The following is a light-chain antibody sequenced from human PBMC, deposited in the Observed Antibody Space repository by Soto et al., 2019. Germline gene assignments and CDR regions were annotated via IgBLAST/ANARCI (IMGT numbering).Light chain of an antibody. CDR3: QQYGSSPLT. Sequence: EIVLTQSPGTLSLSPGERATLSCRASQSFSSSYLAWYQQKPGQAPRLLIYDASSRVTGIPDRFSGSGSGTDFTLTISRLEPEDFAVYYCQQYGSSPLTFGGGTTGDNK. CDR1: QSFSSSY. V-gene: IGKV3-20*01. CDR2: DAS. J-gene: IGKJ4*01.